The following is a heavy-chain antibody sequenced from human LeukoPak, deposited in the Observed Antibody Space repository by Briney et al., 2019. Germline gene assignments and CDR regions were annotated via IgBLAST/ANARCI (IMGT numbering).Heavy chain of an antibody. CDR3: TRAPLYQLLFSDY. CDR1: GFTFSSYA. CDR2: ISGSGGSA. D-gene: IGHD2-2*01. Sequence: GGSLRLSCAASGFTFSSYAMSWVRQAPGKGLEWVSAISGSGGSAYYADSVKGRFTISRDNSKNTLYLQMNSLRAEDTAVYYCTRAPLYQLLFSDYWGQGTLVTVSS. J-gene: IGHJ4*02. V-gene: IGHV3-23*01.